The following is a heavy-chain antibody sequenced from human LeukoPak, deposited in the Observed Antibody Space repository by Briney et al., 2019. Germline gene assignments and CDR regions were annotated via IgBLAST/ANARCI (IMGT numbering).Heavy chain of an antibody. CDR1: GGSFSGYY. J-gene: IGHJ4*02. CDR3: ARRNGQDIVATFRRRYYFDY. Sequence: KTSETLSLTCAVHGGSFSGYYWSWIRQPPGKGLEWIGEINHSGSTNYNPSLKSRVTISINTSKNQFSLKLSSVTAADTAVYYCARRNGQDIVATFRRRYYFDYWGQGTLVTVSS. D-gene: IGHD5-12*01. V-gene: IGHV4-34*01. CDR2: INHSGST.